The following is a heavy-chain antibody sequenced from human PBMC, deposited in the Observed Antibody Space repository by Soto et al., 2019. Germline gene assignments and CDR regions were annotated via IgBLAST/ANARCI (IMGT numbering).Heavy chain of an antibody. CDR3: GTGAVVPAYPTWVDT. V-gene: IGHV1-69*13. J-gene: IGHJ5*02. CDR2: FIPIFPTP. D-gene: IGHD2-15*01. Sequence: ASVKVSCKASGYNFITYPLHWVRQAPGQGLEWIGTFIPIFPTPNYAQKFQGRVTVAADGPTNTESMELNSLTSDYGAFYYCGTGAVVPAYPTWVDTWGQGTLVTVSS. CDR1: GYNFITYP.